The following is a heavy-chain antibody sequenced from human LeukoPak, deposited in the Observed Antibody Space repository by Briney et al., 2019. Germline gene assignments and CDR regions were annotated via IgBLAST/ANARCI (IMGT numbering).Heavy chain of an antibody. V-gene: IGHV3-48*01. D-gene: IGHD3-10*01. Sequence: GGSLRLSCAASGFTFSSYSMYWVRQAPGKGLEWVSYISSSSSTIYYADSVKGRFTISRDNAKNSLYLQMNSLRAEDTAVYYCAREGNYYGSGSYGFVDYWGQGTLVTVSS. CDR1: GFTFSSYS. J-gene: IGHJ4*02. CDR2: ISSSSSTI. CDR3: AREGNYYGSGSYGFVDY.